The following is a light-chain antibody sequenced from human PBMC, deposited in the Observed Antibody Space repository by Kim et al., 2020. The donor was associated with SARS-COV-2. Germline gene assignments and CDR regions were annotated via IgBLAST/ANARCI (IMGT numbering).Light chain of an antibody. CDR2: GAS. CDR1: LSVTTT. J-gene: IGKJ1*01. V-gene: IGKV3-15*01. CDR3: QQNNNWRGT. Sequence: CPGERASLASRARLSVTTTLAWYQHKPGQAPRRLVYGASTRATGIPARVSGSGAGTEFTLTISSLQSEDFAVYNCQQNNNWRGTFGQGTKVYIK.